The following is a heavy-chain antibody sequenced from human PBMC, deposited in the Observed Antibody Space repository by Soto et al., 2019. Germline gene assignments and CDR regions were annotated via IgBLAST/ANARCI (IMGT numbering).Heavy chain of an antibody. D-gene: IGHD6-13*01. Sequence: GESLKISCKGSGYSFTSYWIGLVRQMPGKGLEWMGIIYPGDSGTRYSPSFQGQVTISADKSISTAYLQWSSLKASDTAMYYCARTSAAGKYYYGMDVWGQGTTVTVSS. J-gene: IGHJ6*02. V-gene: IGHV5-51*01. CDR3: ARTSAAGKYYYGMDV. CDR1: GYSFTSYW. CDR2: IYPGDSGT.